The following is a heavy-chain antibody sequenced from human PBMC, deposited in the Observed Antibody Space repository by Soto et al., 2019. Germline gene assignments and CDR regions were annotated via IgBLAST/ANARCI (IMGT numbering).Heavy chain of an antibody. CDR3: AKDRIVVPDC. J-gene: IGHJ4*02. D-gene: IGHD2-2*01. CDR1: GFTFSRCD. CDR2: ISSSASYM. V-gene: IGHV3-21*04. Sequence: PGGSLRLSCATSGFTFSRCDMNWVRQAPGKGLEWVSFISSSASYMYYADSVKGRFTISRDNSKNTLYLQMNSLRAEDTAVYYCAKDRIVVPDCWGQGTLVTVSS.